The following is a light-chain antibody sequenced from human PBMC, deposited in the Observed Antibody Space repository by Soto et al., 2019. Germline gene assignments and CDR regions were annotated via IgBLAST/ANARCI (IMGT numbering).Light chain of an antibody. CDR2: EVG. V-gene: IGLV2-8*01. J-gene: IGLJ3*02. CDR3: SSSAGIYHYLV. Sequence: QSVLTQPPSASGSPGQSVTISCTGTSSDVGRYIYVSWYQQHPGKAPKIIMYEVGKRPSGVPDRFSGSKSGNTASLTVSGLQAEDEAFYYCSSSAGIYHYLVFGGGTKLTVL. CDR1: SSDVGRYIY.